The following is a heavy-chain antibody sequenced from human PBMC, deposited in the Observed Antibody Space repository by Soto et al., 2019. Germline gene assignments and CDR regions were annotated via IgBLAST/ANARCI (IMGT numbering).Heavy chain of an antibody. CDR3: TRDPIPSHITGDAFDI. CDR1: GFTFGDYA. J-gene: IGHJ3*02. CDR2: IRSKAYGGTT. Sequence: GGSLRLSYTASGFTFGDYAMSWVRQAPGKGLEWVGFIRSKAYGGTTEYAASVKGRFTISRDDSKSIAYLQMNSLKTEDTAVYYCTRDPIPSHITGDAFDIWGQGTMVTVSS. D-gene: IGHD1-20*01. V-gene: IGHV3-49*04.